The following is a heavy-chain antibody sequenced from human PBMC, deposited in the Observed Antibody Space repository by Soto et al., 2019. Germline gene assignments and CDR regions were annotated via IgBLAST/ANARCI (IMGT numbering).Heavy chain of an antibody. V-gene: IGHV4-31*03. CDR3: ATSVLMATIPDT. CDR1: GGSISGGAYY. J-gene: IGHJ5*02. Sequence: PSETLSLTCTVSGGSISGGAYYCSWIRHLPGKGLEWIGYTYYSGSTYYNPSLKSRVAISVDTSKNQFSLKLTSVTAADTAVYYCATSVLMATIPDTWGQGTLVTVSS. D-gene: IGHD2-8*01. CDR2: TYYSGST.